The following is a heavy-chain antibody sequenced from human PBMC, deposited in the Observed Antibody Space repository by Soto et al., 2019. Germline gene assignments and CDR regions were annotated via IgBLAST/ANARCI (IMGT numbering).Heavy chain of an antibody. CDR2: ISAYNGNT. J-gene: IGHJ6*02. V-gene: IGHV1-18*01. D-gene: IGHD2-2*01. CDR3: ARDYIVVVPAATAGDYYYGMDV. CDR1: GYTFTSYG. Sequence: ASVKVSCKASGYTFTSYGISWVRQAPGQRLERMGWISAYNGNTNYAQKLQGRVTMTTDTSTCTAYMELRSLRSDDTAVYYCARDYIVVVPAATAGDYYYGMDVWGQGTTVTVSS.